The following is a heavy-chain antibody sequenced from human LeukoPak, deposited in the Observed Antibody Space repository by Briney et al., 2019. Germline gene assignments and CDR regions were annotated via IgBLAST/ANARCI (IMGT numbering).Heavy chain of an antibody. D-gene: IGHD2-2*01. J-gene: IGHJ6*03. V-gene: IGHV1-18*01. CDR3: AGGGEIVVEPDGDSYHYYMDV. Sequence: ASVKVSCKSSDDTFASYGISWVRQAPGQGLEWMGWISPFNGKTNYAQKFQGRVTMTTDTSTSTAYMELRSLKYDDTAVYYCAGGGEIVVEPDGDSYHYYMDVWGTGTTVTVSS. CDR2: ISPFNGKT. CDR1: DDTFASYG.